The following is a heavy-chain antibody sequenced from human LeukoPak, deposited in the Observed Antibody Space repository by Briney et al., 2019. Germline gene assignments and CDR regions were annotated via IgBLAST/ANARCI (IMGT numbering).Heavy chain of an antibody. D-gene: IGHD3-3*01. J-gene: IGHJ4*02. CDR3: ASLFWSNYFPD. Sequence: SGTLSLTRAVSGASISSTNWWSWVRQPPGMGLEWSGEIYDSATTSYSPPLTNRVTMSVDKSKNQFPLKLTSVTAADTAVYYCASLFWSNYFPDWGQGTLVTVSS. CDR2: IYDSATT. CDR1: GASISSTNW. V-gene: IGHV4-4*02.